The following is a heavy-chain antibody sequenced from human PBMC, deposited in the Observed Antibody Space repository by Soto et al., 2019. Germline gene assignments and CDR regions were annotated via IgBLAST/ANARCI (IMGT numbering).Heavy chain of an antibody. CDR2: ISWNSGSI. Sequence: SLRLSWAASGLTFDDYAMHRVRKEKGKGLEWVSGISWNSGSIGYADSVKGRFTISRDNAKNSLYLQMNSLRAEDTALYYCAKDMFASGGSCDFDYWGQGTLVTVSS. J-gene: IGHJ4*02. CDR1: GLTFDDYA. CDR3: AKDMFASGGSCDFDY. D-gene: IGHD2-15*01. V-gene: IGHV3-9*01.